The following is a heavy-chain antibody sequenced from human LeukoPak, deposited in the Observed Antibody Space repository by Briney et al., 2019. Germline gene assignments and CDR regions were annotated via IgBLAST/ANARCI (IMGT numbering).Heavy chain of an antibody. CDR2: IRFDGSNK. V-gene: IGHV3-30*02. D-gene: IGHD3-10*01. CDR3: ARDYYYYDSGSYYSNIAN. Sequence: GGSLRLSCAASGFTFSNYGMHWVRQAPGKGLEGVAFIRFDGSNKYYADSVKGRFTISRDNAKNSLFLQMNSLRVEDTAVYYCARDYYYYDSGSYYSNIANWGQGTLVTVSS. J-gene: IGHJ4*02. CDR1: GFTFSNYG.